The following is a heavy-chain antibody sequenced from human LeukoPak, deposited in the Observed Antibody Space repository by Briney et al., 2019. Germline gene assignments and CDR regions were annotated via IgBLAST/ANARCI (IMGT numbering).Heavy chain of an antibody. V-gene: IGHV4-59*01. CDR1: GGSISSYY. D-gene: IGHD3-22*01. Sequence: SGTLSFTCTVSGGSISSYYWSWIRQPPGKGLEWIGYIYYSGSTNYNPSLKSRVTISVDTSKNQFSLKLSSVTAADTAVYYCARVPYYYDSSGYYPWGQGTLVTVSS. CDR3: ARVPYYYDSSGYYP. CDR2: IYYSGST. J-gene: IGHJ5*02.